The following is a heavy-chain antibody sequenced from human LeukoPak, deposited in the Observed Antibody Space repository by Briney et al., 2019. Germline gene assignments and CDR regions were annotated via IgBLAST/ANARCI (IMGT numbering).Heavy chain of an antibody. Sequence: KPSETLSLTCTVSGGSISSSSYYWSWIRQPPGKGLEWIGEINHSGSTNYNPSLKSRVTISVDTSKNQFSLKLSSVTAADTAVYYCAVPRNLDYWGQGTLVTVSS. V-gene: IGHV4-39*07. J-gene: IGHJ4*02. CDR3: AVPRNLDY. CDR2: INHSGST. CDR1: GGSISSSSYY.